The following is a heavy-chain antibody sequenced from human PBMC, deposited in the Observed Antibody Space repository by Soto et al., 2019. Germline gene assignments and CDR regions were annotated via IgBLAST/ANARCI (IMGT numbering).Heavy chain of an antibody. J-gene: IGHJ4*02. CDR3: VRDPSKRSPPDY. CDR2: ISSTGTYT. V-gene: IGHV3-11*05. Sequence: QVQLVESGGALVKPGGSLRLSCAASGFTFGDYYMTWIGQAPGKGLEWVSYISSTGTYTNYADSVKGRFTISRDNAKNSLYLQMYSLRDEDTAVYYCVRDPSKRSPPDYWGQGTLVTVSS. CDR1: GFTFGDYY.